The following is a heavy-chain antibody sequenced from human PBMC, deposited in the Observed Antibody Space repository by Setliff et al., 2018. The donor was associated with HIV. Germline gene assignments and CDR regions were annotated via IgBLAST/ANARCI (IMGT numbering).Heavy chain of an antibody. CDR3: ARGGGITWRSYSFDY. Sequence: SETLSLTCAVYGGSFSGYYWTWIRQSPGRGLEWIGEINHSGRTNHNPSLKSRVTISVDTSKNQFSLRLSSVSAADTALYYCARGGGITWRSYSFDYWGHGTLVTVSS. J-gene: IGHJ4*01. CDR1: GGSFSGYY. V-gene: IGHV4-34*01. D-gene: IGHD3-10*01. CDR2: INHSGRT.